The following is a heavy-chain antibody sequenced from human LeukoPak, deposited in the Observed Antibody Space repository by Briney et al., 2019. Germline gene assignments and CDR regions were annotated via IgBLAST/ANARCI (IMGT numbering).Heavy chain of an antibody. V-gene: IGHV3-20*04. CDR1: GFTFDDYG. CDR3: ASSRTYSSSWFNY. CDR2: INWNGGST. D-gene: IGHD6-13*01. J-gene: IGHJ4*02. Sequence: GRSLRLSCAASGFTFDDYGMSWVRQAPGKGLEWVSGINWNGGSTGYADSVKGRFTISRDNAKNSLYLQMNSLRAEDTALYYCASSRTYSSSWFNYWGQGTLVTVSS.